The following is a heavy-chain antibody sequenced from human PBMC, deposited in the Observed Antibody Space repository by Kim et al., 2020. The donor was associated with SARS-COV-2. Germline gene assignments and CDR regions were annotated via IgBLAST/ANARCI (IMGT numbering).Heavy chain of an antibody. Sequence: GGSLRLSCTASGFTFGDYAMSWFRQAPGKGLEWVGFIRSKAYGGTTEYAASVKGRFTISRDDSKSIAYLQMNSLKTEDTAVYYCTSGATVTLGYFDYWGQGTLVNVSS. V-gene: IGHV3-49*03. CDR1: GFTFGDYA. CDR3: TSGATVTLGYFDY. D-gene: IGHD4-17*01. CDR2: IRSKAYGGTT. J-gene: IGHJ4*02.